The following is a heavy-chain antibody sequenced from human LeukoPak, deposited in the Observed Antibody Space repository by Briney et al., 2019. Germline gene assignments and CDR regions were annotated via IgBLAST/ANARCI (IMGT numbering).Heavy chain of an antibody. Sequence: GASVKVSCKASGGTFSSYAISWVGQAPGQGREWLGGIIPIFGTANYAQKFQGRVTITTDESTSTAYMELSSLRSEDTAVYYCARSPMLYSGSYCYFDYWGQGTLVTVSS. CDR3: ARSPMLYSGSYCYFDY. CDR1: GGTFSSYA. V-gene: IGHV1-69*05. J-gene: IGHJ4*02. CDR2: IIPIFGTA. D-gene: IGHD1-26*01.